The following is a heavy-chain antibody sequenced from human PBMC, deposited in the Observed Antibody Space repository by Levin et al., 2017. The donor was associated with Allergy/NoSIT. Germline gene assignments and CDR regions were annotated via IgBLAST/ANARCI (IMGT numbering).Heavy chain of an antibody. V-gene: IGHV3-21*01. CDR1: GFTFSSYS. Sequence: PGGSLRLSCAASGFTFSSYSMNWVRQAPGKGLEWVSSISSSSSYIYYADSVKGRFTISRDNAKNSLYLQMNSLRAEDTAVYYCARGRMGPAALRGWFDPWGQGTLVTVSS. CDR3: ARGRMGPAALRGWFDP. J-gene: IGHJ5*02. D-gene: IGHD2-2*01. CDR2: ISSSSSYI.